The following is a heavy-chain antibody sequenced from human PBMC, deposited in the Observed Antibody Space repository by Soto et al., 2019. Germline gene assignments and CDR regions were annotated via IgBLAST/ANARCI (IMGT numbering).Heavy chain of an antibody. CDR3: ARDRVVISPYYYYGMDV. CDR1: GFTFSSYW. J-gene: IGHJ6*02. D-gene: IGHD3-3*01. CDR2: IKQDGSEK. V-gene: IGHV3-7*03. Sequence: GGSLRLSCAASGFTFSSYWMSWVRQAPGKGLEWVANIKQDGSEKYYVDSVKGRFTISRDNAKNSLYLQMNSLRAEDTAVYYCARDRVVISPYYYYGMDVWGQGTTVTVS.